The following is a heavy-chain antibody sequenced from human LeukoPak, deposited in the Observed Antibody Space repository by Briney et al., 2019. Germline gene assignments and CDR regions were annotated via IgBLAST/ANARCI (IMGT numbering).Heavy chain of an antibody. CDR2: IKQDGSEK. D-gene: IGHD1-26*01. J-gene: IGHJ4*02. Sequence: PGGSLRLSCAASGFTFSSYWMSWVRQAPGKGLEWVANIKQDGSEKYYVDSVKGRFTISRDNAKNSLYLQMNSLRVEDTAVYYCAKPIVGATYYFDYWGQGTLVTVSS. V-gene: IGHV3-7*03. CDR1: GFTFSSYW. CDR3: AKPIVGATYYFDY.